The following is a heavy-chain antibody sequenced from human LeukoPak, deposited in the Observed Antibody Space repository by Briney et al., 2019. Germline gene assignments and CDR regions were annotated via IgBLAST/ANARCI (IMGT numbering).Heavy chain of an antibody. Sequence: PGGSLRLSCAASGFTVSSNYMSWVRQAPGKGLEWVSVIYSGGSTYYADSVKGRFTISRDNSKNTLYLQMNSLRAEDTAVYYCARTDYSNYGAPFDYWGQGTLVTVSS. J-gene: IGHJ4*02. CDR1: GFTVSSNY. D-gene: IGHD4-4*01. V-gene: IGHV3-66*01. CDR3: ARTDYSNYGAPFDY. CDR2: IYSGGST.